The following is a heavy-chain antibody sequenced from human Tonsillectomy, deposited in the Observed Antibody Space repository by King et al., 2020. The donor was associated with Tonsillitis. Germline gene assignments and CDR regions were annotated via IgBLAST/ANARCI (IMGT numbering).Heavy chain of an antibody. J-gene: IGHJ3*02. D-gene: IGHD5-24*01. Sequence: VQLVESGGGVVQPGRSLRLSCAASGFTFSSYAMHWVRQAPGKGLEWVAIISFAGSNKYYEDSVKGRFTISRDNSKNTLYLQMNSLRAEDTAVYYCAKDLRDGYNYDAFDIWGQGTMVTVFS. V-gene: IGHV3-30*18. CDR2: ISFAGSNK. CDR1: GFTFSSYA. CDR3: AKDLRDGYNYDAFDI.